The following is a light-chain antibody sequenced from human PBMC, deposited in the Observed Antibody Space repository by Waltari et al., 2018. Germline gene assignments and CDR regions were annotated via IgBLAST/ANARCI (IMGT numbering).Light chain of an antibody. J-gene: IGLJ3*02. V-gene: IGLV3-27*01. CDR3: FSAADNNWV. Sequence: SYELTQPSSVSVSPGQTAKILCSGDILAKKYARWFQQKPGQAPLLLIYEDSERHSENPGRFSGASSGTTVTLTSTGAHVDDDADYYCFSAADNNWVFGGGTKLTVL. CDR2: EDS. CDR1: ILAKKY.